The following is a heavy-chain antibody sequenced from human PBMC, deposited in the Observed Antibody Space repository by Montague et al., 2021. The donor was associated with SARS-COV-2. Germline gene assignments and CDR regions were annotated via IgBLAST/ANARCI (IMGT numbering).Heavy chain of an antibody. CDR2: ISGSGGST. D-gene: IGHD3-9*01. J-gene: IGHJ5*02. Sequence: SRRLSWAASGFTLSTYAMTWVRQAPGKGLEWVSAISGSGGSTYYADSVKGRFTISRDNSKNTLFLQMNSLRAEDTAVYYCAKDPGGITIFFSWGQGTLVTVSS. CDR3: AKDPGGITIFFS. V-gene: IGHV3-23*01. CDR1: GFTLSTYA.